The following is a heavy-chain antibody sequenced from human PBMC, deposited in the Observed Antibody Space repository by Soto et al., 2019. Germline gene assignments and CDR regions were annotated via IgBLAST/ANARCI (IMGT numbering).Heavy chain of an antibody. CDR3: ARSHYVWGSYPYWYFDL. Sequence: QVQLQESGPGLVKPSETLSLTCTVSGGSISSYYWSWIRQPPGKGLEWVGYIYYSGSTNYNPSLKCRVTISVATSKNQFSLKLSSVTAADTAVYYCARSHYVWGSYPYWYFDLWGRGTLVTVSS. J-gene: IGHJ2*01. CDR1: GGSISSYY. V-gene: IGHV4-59*01. D-gene: IGHD3-16*02. CDR2: IYYSGST.